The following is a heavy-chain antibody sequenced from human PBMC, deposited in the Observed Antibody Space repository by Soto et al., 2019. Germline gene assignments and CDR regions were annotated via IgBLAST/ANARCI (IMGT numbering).Heavy chain of an antibody. CDR3: AKVLSGSGWYGFWYFDL. J-gene: IGHJ2*01. CDR1: GFTFDNFA. D-gene: IGHD6-19*01. CDR2: ISGSGRNT. V-gene: IGHV3-23*01. Sequence: GGSLRLSCSASGFTFDNFAMNWVRQAPGKGVEWVSSISGSGRNTYFADSVKGRFTISRDNSENTLYLQMNSLRAEDTAVYYCAKVLSGSGWYGFWYFDLWGRGTLVTVSS.